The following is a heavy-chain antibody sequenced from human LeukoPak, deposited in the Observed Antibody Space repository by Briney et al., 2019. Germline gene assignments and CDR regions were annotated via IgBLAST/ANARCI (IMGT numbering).Heavy chain of an antibody. CDR1: GYTLTELS. V-gene: IGHV1-24*01. D-gene: IGHD3-22*01. CDR2: FDPEDGET. Sequence: ASVKVSCKVSGYTLTELSMHWVRQAPGKGLEWMGGFDPEDGETIYARKFQGRVTMTEDTSTDTAYMELSSLRSEDTAVYYCATAPYYYDSSGYNYFDYWGQGTLVTVSS. J-gene: IGHJ4*02. CDR3: ATAPYYYDSSGYNYFDY.